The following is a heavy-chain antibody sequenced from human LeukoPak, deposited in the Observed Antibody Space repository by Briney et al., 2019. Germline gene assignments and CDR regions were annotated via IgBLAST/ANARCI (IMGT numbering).Heavy chain of an antibody. D-gene: IGHD4-23*01. CDR1: GFTFSHYE. CDR3: VGEATVAAKNHAFDI. Sequence: PGGSLRLSCAASGFTFSHYEMNWIRQPPGKGLEWIGEINHSGSTNYNPSLKSRVTISVDTSKNQFSLKLSSVTAADTAVYYCVGEATVAAKNHAFDIWGQGTMVTVSS. J-gene: IGHJ3*02. V-gene: IGHV4-34*08. CDR2: INHSGST.